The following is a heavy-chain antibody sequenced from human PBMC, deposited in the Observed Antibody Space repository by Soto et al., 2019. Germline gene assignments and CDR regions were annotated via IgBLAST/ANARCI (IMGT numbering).Heavy chain of an antibody. Sequence: SETLSLTCTVSGASISSYYWSWIRQPPGKGLEWIGYIYYSGSTYNSPSLKSRVTISVDTSKNQFSLKLSSVSAADTAVYYCTRGPSGDKVHYWGQGTLVTVSS. J-gene: IGHJ4*02. CDR3: TRGPSGDKVHY. D-gene: IGHD7-27*01. CDR1: GASISSYY. V-gene: IGHV4-59*08. CDR2: IYYSGST.